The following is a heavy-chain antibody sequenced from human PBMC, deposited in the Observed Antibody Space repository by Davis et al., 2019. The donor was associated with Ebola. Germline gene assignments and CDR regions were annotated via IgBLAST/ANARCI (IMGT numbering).Heavy chain of an antibody. CDR1: GFTFNIYW. CDR3: ARDCTYRMDV. J-gene: IGHJ6*04. D-gene: IGHD2-8*01. V-gene: IGHV3-74*01. CDR2: INRDGSTT. Sequence: GESLKISCEASGFTFNIYWLHWVRQAPGRGLVWVSRINRDGSTTKYADSVKGRFTISRDNAKNTVYLQMNNLRAEEKAVYFCARDCTYRMDVWGKGTTVTVSS.